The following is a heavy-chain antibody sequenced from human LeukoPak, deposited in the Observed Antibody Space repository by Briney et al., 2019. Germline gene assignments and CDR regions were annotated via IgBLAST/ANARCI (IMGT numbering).Heavy chain of an antibody. CDR1: GFTFSSYT. CDR3: AKDQRSIAVAGYFDY. V-gene: IGHV3-23*01. D-gene: IGHD6-19*01. CDR2: ITYSGGST. J-gene: IGHJ4*02. Sequence: GGSLRLSCAASGFTFSSYTMSWVRQAPGKGLEWVSGITYSGGSTYYADSVKGRFTVSRDNSKNTLYLQMNSLRAEDTAEYYCAKDQRSIAVAGYFDYWGQGTLITVSS.